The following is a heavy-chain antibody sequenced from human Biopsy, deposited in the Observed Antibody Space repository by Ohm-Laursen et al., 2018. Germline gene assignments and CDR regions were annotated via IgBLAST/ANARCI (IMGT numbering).Heavy chain of an antibody. CDR2: VYNGGIT. Sequence: SQTLSLTCTVSGGSISSNNYYWGWIRQTPGKGLEWIGHVYNGGITNYNPSLKSRVTISKDTSKNQFSLQLSSVTAADTAVYYCARTPRDSFWSGSYKRGLWFDPWGQGTLVTVSS. CDR1: GGSISSNNYY. V-gene: IGHV4-61*05. J-gene: IGHJ5*02. CDR3: ARTPRDSFWSGSYKRGLWFDP. D-gene: IGHD3-3*01.